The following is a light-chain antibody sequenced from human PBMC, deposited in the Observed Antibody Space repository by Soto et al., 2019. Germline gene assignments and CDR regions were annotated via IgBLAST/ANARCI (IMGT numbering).Light chain of an antibody. J-gene: IGKJ1*01. Sequence: IQVTKSPSTLPASVGDTVTITCRAGQSISNSLAWYQQKPGKAPHLLISAASILQNGVPSGFSGSGSGTDFPLTLSSLQPDYVATYYCQHFNSYAWTFGQGTKVEIK. CDR2: AAS. V-gene: IGKV1-5*01. CDR1: QSISNS. CDR3: QHFNSYAWT.